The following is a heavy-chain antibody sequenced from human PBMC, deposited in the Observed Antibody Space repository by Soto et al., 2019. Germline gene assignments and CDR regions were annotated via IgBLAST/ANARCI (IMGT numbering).Heavy chain of an antibody. Sequence: GASVKVSCKASGGTFSSYAISWVRQAPGQGLEWMGGIIPIFGTANYAQKFQGRVTITADKSTSTAYMELSSLRSEDTAVYYCARDERGYYYYGMDIWGQGTTVTVSS. J-gene: IGHJ6*02. D-gene: IGHD3-16*01. CDR3: ARDERGYYYYGMDI. CDR2: IIPIFGTA. V-gene: IGHV1-69*06. CDR1: GGTFSSYA.